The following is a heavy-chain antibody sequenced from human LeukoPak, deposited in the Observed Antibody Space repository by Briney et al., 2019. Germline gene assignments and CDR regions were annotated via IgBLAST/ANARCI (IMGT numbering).Heavy chain of an antibody. D-gene: IGHD1-26*01. CDR3: ARDLLGANWFDP. V-gene: IGHV4-30-4*02. CDR1: GGAIYSGDYY. CDR2: IDYSGST. Sequence: SETLYVKCTGSGGAIYSGDYYWSWIRQPPGKRLVWIGYIDYSGSTYYHPSLNGRVTISVDTSKNQFSLKLSSVTAADTAVYYCARDLLGANWFDPWGQGTLVTVSS. J-gene: IGHJ5*02.